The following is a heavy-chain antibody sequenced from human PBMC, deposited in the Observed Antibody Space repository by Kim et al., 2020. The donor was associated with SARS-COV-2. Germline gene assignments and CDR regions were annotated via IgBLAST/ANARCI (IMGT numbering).Heavy chain of an antibody. D-gene: IGHD6-25*01. CDR1: RFRFSGFY. Sequence: GGSLRLSCTASRFRFSGFYMRWIRQAPGKGLEWISYISESGTTVYYADSVKGRFTVSRDDANNFVFLQMNSLRVEDTAIYYCARVLTSWSSEGYWGQG. CDR3: ARVLTSWSSEGY. CDR2: ISESGTTV. V-gene: IGHV3-11*01. J-gene: IGHJ1*01.